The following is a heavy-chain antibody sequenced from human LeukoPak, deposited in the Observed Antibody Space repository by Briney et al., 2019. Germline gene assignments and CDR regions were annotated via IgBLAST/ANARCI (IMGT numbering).Heavy chain of an antibody. D-gene: IGHD3-22*01. V-gene: IGHV3-43*02. CDR1: GFTFDDYA. J-gene: IGHJ3*02. Sequence: GGSLRLARAASGFTFDDYAMLWVRQVPGKGLQWVSLITGDGGTTYYSDSVKGRFTISRENKKNSLFLQMHSLRTEDTALYYCAKDKDYDSSGYSDAFDIWGPRTMVTVSS. CDR3: AKDKDYDSSGYSDAFDI. CDR2: ITGDGGTT.